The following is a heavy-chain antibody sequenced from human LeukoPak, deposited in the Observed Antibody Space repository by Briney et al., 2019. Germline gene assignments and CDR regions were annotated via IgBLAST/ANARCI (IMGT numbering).Heavy chain of an antibody. CDR2: ISYDGSNK. J-gene: IGHJ4*02. Sequence: PGGSLRLSCAASGFTFSSYGMHWVRQAPGKGLEWVAVISYDGSNKYYADSVKGRFTISRDNSKNTLYLQMNSLRAEDTAVYYCARVSGYYYNPSYFDYWGQGTLVTVSS. D-gene: IGHD3-22*01. V-gene: IGHV3-30*03. CDR1: GFTFSSYG. CDR3: ARVSGYYYNPSYFDY.